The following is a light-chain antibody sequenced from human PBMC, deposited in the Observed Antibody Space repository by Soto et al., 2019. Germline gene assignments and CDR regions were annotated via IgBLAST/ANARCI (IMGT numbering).Light chain of an antibody. V-gene: IGKV3-20*01. Sequence: EIVMPQSPATLSVSPGERATLSCRASQSVSTNLAWYQQKPGQAPRLLIFGASIRATGIPDRFSGSGSGTDFTLTIRRLEPEDCAVYYCQQYGSSHTFGQGTKVDI. CDR2: GAS. CDR1: QSVSTN. CDR3: QQYGSSHT. J-gene: IGKJ1*01.